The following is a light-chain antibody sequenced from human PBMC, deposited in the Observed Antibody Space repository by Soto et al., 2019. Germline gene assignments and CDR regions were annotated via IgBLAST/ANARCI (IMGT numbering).Light chain of an antibody. Sequence: DFQMTQSPSSLSASVGDRVTITCRASQGIENSLAWYQRKAGKVPKLLIFAASTLQSGVPSRFSGTGTGTEFTLTISSLQPEDVATYYCQKYNRAPLTFGGGTKVDIK. CDR1: QGIENS. J-gene: IGKJ4*01. CDR2: AAS. V-gene: IGKV1-27*01. CDR3: QKYNRAPLT.